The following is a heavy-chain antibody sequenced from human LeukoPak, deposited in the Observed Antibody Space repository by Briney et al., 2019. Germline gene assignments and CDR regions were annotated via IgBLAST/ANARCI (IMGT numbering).Heavy chain of an antibody. CDR2: IGGSGAST. D-gene: IGHD3-10*01. V-gene: IGHV3-23*01. CDR1: GFTFSSYE. J-gene: IGHJ3*02. Sequence: GGSLRLSCAASGFTFSSYEMNWVRQAPGKGLEWVSAIGGSGASTYYADSVKGRFTISRDNSKNTLYLQMNSLRAEDTAVYYCAKAIIDRLSDAFDIWGQGTMVTVSS. CDR3: AKAIIDRLSDAFDI.